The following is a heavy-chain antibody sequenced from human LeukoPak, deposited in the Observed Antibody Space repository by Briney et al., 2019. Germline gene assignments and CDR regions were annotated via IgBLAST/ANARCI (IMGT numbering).Heavy chain of an antibody. J-gene: IGHJ4*02. CDR1: GFTVSSNY. V-gene: IGHV3-15*01. Sequence: GGSLRLSCAASGFTVSSNYMSWVRQAPGKGLEWVGRIKSKTDGGTTDYAAPVKGRFTISRDDSKNTLYLQMNSLKTEDTAVYYCTFPTFDDYWGQGTLITVSS. D-gene: IGHD3-10*01. CDR2: IKSKTDGGTT. CDR3: TFPTFDDY.